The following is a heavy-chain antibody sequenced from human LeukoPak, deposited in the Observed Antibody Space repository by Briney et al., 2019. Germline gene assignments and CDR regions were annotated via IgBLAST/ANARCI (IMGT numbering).Heavy chain of an antibody. Sequence: SETLSLTCTVSGASISSHYWSWIRQSPGKGLEWIGYISYSGITNYNPSLKSRVTISVDTSKNQFSLKLSSVTAADTAVYYCARSYDFWSGYTHYYMDVWGKGTTVTVSS. CDR2: ISYSGIT. J-gene: IGHJ6*03. V-gene: IGHV4-59*11. CDR1: GASISSHY. CDR3: ARSYDFWSGYTHYYMDV. D-gene: IGHD3-3*01.